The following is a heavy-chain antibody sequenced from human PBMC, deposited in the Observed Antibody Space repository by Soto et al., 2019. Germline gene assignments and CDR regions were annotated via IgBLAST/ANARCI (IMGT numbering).Heavy chain of an antibody. J-gene: IGHJ6*02. V-gene: IGHV1-2*02. D-gene: IGHD6-13*01. CDR2: INPNSGDT. CDR3: ARAGIAAPRSGEYAMDV. CDR1: GYTFSGHY. Sequence: QVQLVQSGAEVKKPGASVRVFCKASGYTFSGHYIHWVRQAPGQGLEWMGWINPNSGDTRYALRFQGRVTMTRDTSISTAHMEVSSLRSDDTALYYCARAGIAAPRSGEYAMDVWGQGTTVTVSS.